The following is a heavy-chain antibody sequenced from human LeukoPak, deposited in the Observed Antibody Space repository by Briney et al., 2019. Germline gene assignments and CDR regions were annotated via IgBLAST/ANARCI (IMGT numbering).Heavy chain of an antibody. J-gene: IGHJ4*02. CDR2: MNGEGTTI. Sequence: GGSLRLSCATSGLTFRTTWMHWVRQAPGKGLMWVSRMNGEGTTIDYADSVRGRFTVSRDYAKNTLFLQMNNLRTEDTALYFCATARNFRFEYWGQGSLVIVSA. D-gene: IGHD1-7*01. V-gene: IGHV3-74*01. CDR3: ATARNFRFEY. CDR1: GLTFRTTW.